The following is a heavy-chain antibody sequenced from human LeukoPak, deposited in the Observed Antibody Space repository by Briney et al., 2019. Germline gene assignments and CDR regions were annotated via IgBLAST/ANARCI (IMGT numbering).Heavy chain of an antibody. J-gene: IGHJ6*02. Sequence: SETLSLTCAVYGGSFSGYYWSWIRQPPGKGLEWIGEINHSGSTNYNPSLKSRVTISVDTSKNQFSLKLSSVTAADTAVYYCARVPVGGDFWSGYYGYYYYGMDVWGQGTTVTVSS. D-gene: IGHD3-3*01. CDR1: GGSFSGYY. V-gene: IGHV4-34*01. CDR3: ARVPVGGDFWSGYYGYYYYGMDV. CDR2: INHSGST.